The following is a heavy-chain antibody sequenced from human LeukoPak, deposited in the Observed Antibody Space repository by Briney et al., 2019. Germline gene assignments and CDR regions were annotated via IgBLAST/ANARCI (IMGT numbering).Heavy chain of an antibody. D-gene: IGHD4-23*01. CDR1: GGSISSGGYY. Sequence: SQTLSLTCTVSGGSISSGGYYWSWIRQHPGKGLEWIGCIYFSGSTYYNPSLKSRLTISVDTSQNQFSLQLSSLTAADTAVYYCARDYYGGNPGYYFDHWGQGTLVTVSS. J-gene: IGHJ4*02. V-gene: IGHV4-31*03. CDR3: ARDYYGGNPGYYFDH. CDR2: IYFSGST.